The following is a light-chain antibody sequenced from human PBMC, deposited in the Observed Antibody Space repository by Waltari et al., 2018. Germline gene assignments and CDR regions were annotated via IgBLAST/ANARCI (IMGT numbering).Light chain of an antibody. CDR3: QSYDSSLSGSYV. Sequence: QSVLTQPPSVSGAPGQRVTISCTGSSSNIGAGYDVHWYQQLPGTAPKPLIYGNSNRPSGGPDRFSGSKSGTSASLAITGLQAEDEADYYCQSYDSSLSGSYVFGTGTKVTVL. CDR1: SSNIGAGYD. J-gene: IGLJ1*01. CDR2: GNS. V-gene: IGLV1-40*01.